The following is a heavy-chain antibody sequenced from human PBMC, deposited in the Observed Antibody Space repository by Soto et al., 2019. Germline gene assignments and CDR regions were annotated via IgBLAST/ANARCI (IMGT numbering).Heavy chain of an antibody. V-gene: IGHV4-59*01. CDR1: GGSISSYY. CDR3: ARSGGGPYYYGSGRGPLDY. CDR2: IYYSGST. D-gene: IGHD3-10*01. J-gene: IGHJ4*02. Sequence: PSETLSLTCTVSGGSISSYYWSWIRQPPGKGLEWIGYIYYSGSTNYNPSLKSRVTISVDTSKNQFSLKLSSVTAADTAVYYGARSGGGPYYYGSGRGPLDYWGQGTLVTVSS.